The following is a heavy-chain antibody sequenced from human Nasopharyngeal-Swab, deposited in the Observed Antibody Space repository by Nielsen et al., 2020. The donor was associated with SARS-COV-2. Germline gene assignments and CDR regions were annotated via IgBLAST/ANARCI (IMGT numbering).Heavy chain of an antibody. CDR2: ISWNSGSI. D-gene: IGHD3-10*01. J-gene: IGHJ4*02. V-gene: IGHV3-9*01. CDR1: GFTFDDYA. Sequence: SLKISCAASGFTFDDYAMHWVRPAPGKGLEWVSGISWNSGSIGYADSVKGRFTISRDNAKNSLYLQMNSLRAEDTALYYCAKDIRWFGELEGYYFDYWGQGTLVTVSS. CDR3: AKDIRWFGELEGYYFDY.